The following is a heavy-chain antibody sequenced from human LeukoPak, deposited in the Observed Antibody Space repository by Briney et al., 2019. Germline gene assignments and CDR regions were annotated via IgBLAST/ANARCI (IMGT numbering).Heavy chain of an antibody. V-gene: IGHV1-2*02. CDR2: INPNSGGT. Sequence: ASVKVSCKASGYILTDYYIHWVRQAPGQGLEWMGWINPNSGGTNYAQKFQGRVTMTRDTSISTAYMELSRLRSDDTAVYYCARDADAFDIWGQGTMVTVSS. CDR1: GYILTDYY. CDR3: ARDADAFDI. J-gene: IGHJ3*02.